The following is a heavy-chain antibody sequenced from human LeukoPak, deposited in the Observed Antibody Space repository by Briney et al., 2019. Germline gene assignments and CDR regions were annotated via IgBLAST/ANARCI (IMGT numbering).Heavy chain of an antibody. J-gene: IGHJ6*02. Sequence: PSETLSLTCTVSGGSISSYYWSWIRQPPGEGLEWIGYIYYSGSTNYNPSLKSRVTISVDTSKNQFSLKLSSVTAADTAVYYCARVGGVVVPAAIPPYYYGMDVWGQGTTVTVSS. V-gene: IGHV4-59*01. CDR2: IYYSGST. CDR3: ARVGGVVVPAAIPPYYYGMDV. CDR1: GGSISSYY. D-gene: IGHD2-2*01.